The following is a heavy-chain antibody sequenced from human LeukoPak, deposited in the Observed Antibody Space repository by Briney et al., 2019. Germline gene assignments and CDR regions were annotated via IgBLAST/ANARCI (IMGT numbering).Heavy chain of an antibody. CDR3: ARVGNTGSSWYVSGDYYFDY. J-gene: IGHJ4*02. CDR2: IIPIFGTT. D-gene: IGHD6-13*01. CDR1: GGTFSSYA. Sequence: SVKVSCKASGGTFSSYAISWVRQAPGQGLEWMGGIIPIFGTTNYAQKFQGRVTITTDESTSTAYMELSSLRCEDTAVYYCARVGNTGSSWYVSGDYYFDYWGQGTLVTVSS. V-gene: IGHV1-69*05.